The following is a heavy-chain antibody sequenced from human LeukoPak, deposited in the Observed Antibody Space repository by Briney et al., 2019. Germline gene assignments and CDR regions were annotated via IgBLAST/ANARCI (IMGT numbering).Heavy chain of an antibody. D-gene: IGHD3-22*01. CDR3: ARGSYYYDSSPQSNWFDP. V-gene: IGHV1-46*01. J-gene: IGHJ5*02. CDR2: INPSGGST. Sequence: ASVRVSCKASGYTFTSYGISWVRQAPGQGLEWMGIINPSGGSTSYAQKFQGRVTMTRDTSTSTVYMELSSLRSEDTAVYYCARGSYYYDSSPQSNWFDPWGQGTLVTVSS. CDR1: GYTFTSYG.